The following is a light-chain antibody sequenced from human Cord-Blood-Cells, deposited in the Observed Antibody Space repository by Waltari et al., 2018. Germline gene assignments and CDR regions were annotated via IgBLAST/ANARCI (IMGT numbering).Light chain of an antibody. Sequence: IVMTQSPLSLPVTPGEPASISCRSSQSLLQSNGYNYLDWYLQKPGQSPQLLIYLGSNRASGVPDRCRGSGAGTDFTLKISRVEAEDVGVYYCMPALHTPITFGQGTRLEIK. CDR1: QSLLQSNGYNY. CDR3: MPALHTPIT. V-gene: IGKV2-28*01. J-gene: IGKJ5*01. CDR2: LGS.